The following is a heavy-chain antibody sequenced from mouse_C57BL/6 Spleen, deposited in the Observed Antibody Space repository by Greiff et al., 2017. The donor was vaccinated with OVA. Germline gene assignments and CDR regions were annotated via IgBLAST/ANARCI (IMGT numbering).Heavy chain of an antibody. V-gene: IGHV1-4*01. CDR1: GYTFTSYT. D-gene: IGHD2-3*01. Sequence: QVQLQQSGAELARPGASVKMSCKASGYTFTSYTMHWVKQRPGQGLEWIGYINPSSGYTKYNQKFKDKATLTADKSSSTAYMQLSSLTSEDSAVYYCASLDGYYDYFDYWGQGTTLTVSS. CDR3: ASLDGYYDYFDY. J-gene: IGHJ2*01. CDR2: INPSSGYT.